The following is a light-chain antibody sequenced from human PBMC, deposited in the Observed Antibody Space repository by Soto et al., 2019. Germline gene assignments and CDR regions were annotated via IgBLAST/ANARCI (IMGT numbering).Light chain of an antibody. CDR2: AAS. CDR3: QKYNSAPWT. V-gene: IGKV1-27*01. Sequence: DIQMTQSPSSLSASVGDRVTITCRASQGISNYLAWYQQKPGKVPKLLIYAASTLQSGVPSRFSGSGSGTDFTLTISSLQPEDVETYSGQKYNSAPWTFGQGTKVEIK. CDR1: QGISNY. J-gene: IGKJ1*01.